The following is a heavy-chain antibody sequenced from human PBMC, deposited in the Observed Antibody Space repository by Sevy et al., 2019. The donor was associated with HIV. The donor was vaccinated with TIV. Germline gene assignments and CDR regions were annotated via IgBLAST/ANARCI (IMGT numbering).Heavy chain of an antibody. J-gene: IGHJ4*02. CDR2: ISTSSNNI. Sequence: GGSLRLSCVASEFAFNIHDMSWVRQAPGKGLEWVSSISTSSNNIYYADSVEGRFTISRDNAKNSLYLQMNSLRAEDTAVYYCARTFSFSWYDYWGQGTLVTVSS. CDR3: ARTFSFSWYDY. V-gene: IGHV3-21*01. D-gene: IGHD6-13*01. CDR1: EFAFNIHD.